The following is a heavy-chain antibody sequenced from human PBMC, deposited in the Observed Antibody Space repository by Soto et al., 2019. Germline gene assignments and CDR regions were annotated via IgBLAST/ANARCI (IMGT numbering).Heavy chain of an antibody. CDR3: ARGWTGGY. J-gene: IGHJ4*02. CDR1: GLTFSGYW. Sequence: EVQLVESGGDLVQPGGSLRLSCAASGLTFSGYWMHCVRQAPGKGLVWVSRVNSDGTSTAYADSVKGRFTISRDNAKNTLYLQMNSLRAEDTAVYYCARGWTGGYWGQGTLVTVSS. CDR2: VNSDGTST. V-gene: IGHV3-74*01. D-gene: IGHD2-15*01.